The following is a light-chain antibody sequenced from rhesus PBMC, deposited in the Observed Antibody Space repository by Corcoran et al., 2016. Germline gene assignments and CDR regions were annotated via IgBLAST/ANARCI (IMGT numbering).Light chain of an antibody. CDR3: QHGYGTPFT. CDR2: KAS. CDR1: ENVNNY. V-gene: IGKV1-74*01. Sequence: DIQMTQSPSSLSASVGDRVTITCRASENVNNYLNWYQQNPGKAPKLLIYKASTLQSGVPSRFSGSGSGTDYTFTISSLQPEDGATYYCQHGYGTPFTFGPGTKLDIK. J-gene: IGKJ3*01.